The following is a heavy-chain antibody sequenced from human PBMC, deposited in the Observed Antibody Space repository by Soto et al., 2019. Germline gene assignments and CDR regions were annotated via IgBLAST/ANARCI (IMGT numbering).Heavy chain of an antibody. Sequence: ASVKVSCKASGYTFTTYYIHWMRQAPGQGLEWMGWINPDSGDTKYPQAFQGRVTMTRDTSISTAYMELTSLRSDDTAVYYCARAVHSSSSPPFYSYYYGLDVWGQGTTVTVSS. CDR1: GYTFTTYY. D-gene: IGHD6-6*01. J-gene: IGHJ6*02. CDR3: ARAVHSSSSPPFYSYYYGLDV. V-gene: IGHV1-2*02. CDR2: INPDSGDT.